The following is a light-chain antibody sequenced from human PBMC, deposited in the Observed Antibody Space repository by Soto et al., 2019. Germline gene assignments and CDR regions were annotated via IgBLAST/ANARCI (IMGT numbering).Light chain of an antibody. J-gene: IGLJ1*01. CDR2: DVS. CDR3: SSYTSGSTYV. CDR1: SSDVGGYNF. Sequence: QSVLTQPASVSGSPGQSITISRTGTSSDVGGYNFVSWYQQHPGKAPKLMTYDVSNRPSGLSNRFSGSKSGNTASLTISGLQAEDEADYYCSSYTSGSTYVFGTGTKVTVL. V-gene: IGLV2-14*01.